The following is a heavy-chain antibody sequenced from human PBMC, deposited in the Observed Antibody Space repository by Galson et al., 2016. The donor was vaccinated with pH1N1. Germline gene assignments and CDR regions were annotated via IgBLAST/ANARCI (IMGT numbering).Heavy chain of an antibody. CDR3: AKDLGDNFSGIYCLED. J-gene: IGHJ4*02. CDR1: GFTFSKYA. CDR2: TSGSGGNT. Sequence: SLRLSCAASGFTFSKYAMSWVRQAPGKGLEWVSATSGSGGNTNFADSVRGRFTIFRDHSKNTLSLQMNSLRAEDTAVYYCAKDLGDNFSGIYCLEDWGQGTLVTVSS. V-gene: IGHV3-23*01. D-gene: IGHD1-26*01.